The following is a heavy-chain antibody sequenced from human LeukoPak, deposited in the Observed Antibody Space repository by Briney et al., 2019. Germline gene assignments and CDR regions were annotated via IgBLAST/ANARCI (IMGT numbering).Heavy chain of an antibody. CDR2: IIPIFGTA. Sequence: ASVKVSCKASGGTFSSYAISWVRQAPGQGLEWMGGIIPIFGTANYAQKFQGRVTITADESTSTAYMELSSVTAADTAVYYCARAGELSSQEFDYWGQGTLVTVSS. CDR1: GGTFSSYA. CDR3: ARAGELSSQEFDY. D-gene: IGHD3-16*02. J-gene: IGHJ4*02. V-gene: IGHV1-69*13.